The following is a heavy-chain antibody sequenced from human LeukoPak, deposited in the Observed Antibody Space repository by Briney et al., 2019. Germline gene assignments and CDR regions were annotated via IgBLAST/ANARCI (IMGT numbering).Heavy chain of an antibody. V-gene: IGHV4-34*01. CDR3: ARPKSGSYYGY. D-gene: IGHD1-26*01. Sequence: PSENLSLTCAVYGGSFSGYYWSWIRQPPGKGLEWIGEINHSGSTNYNPSLKSRVTISVDTSKNQFSLKLSSVTAADTAVYYCARPKSGSYYGYWGQGTLVTVSS. J-gene: IGHJ4*02. CDR2: INHSGST. CDR1: GGSFSGYY.